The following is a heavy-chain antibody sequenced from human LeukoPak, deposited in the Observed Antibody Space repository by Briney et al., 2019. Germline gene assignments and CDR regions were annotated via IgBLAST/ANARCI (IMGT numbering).Heavy chain of an antibody. CDR2: ISWNSDKV. CDR3: ARDLNPWSYPSDAFDL. CDR1: GFTFGDFA. D-gene: IGHD3-10*01. Sequence: GGSLRLSCAASGFTFGDFAMHWVRQPPGRGLEWVSGISWNSDKVDYVDSVEGRFTISRDNAKNSLYLQMNGLRVEDTALYYCARDLNPWSYPSDAFDLWGQGTMVTVSS. J-gene: IGHJ3*01. V-gene: IGHV3-9*01.